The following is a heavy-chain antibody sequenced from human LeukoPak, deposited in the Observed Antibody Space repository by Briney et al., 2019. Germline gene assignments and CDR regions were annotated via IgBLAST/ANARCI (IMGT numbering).Heavy chain of an antibody. D-gene: IGHD6-19*01. CDR2: FDPEAGET. Sequence: ASVKVSCKVSGYTLTDLSMHCVRQTPGSGPEWMGGFDPEAGETVYAQKFQGRVTMTDDTSTDTAYMELSSLRSEDTAVYYCAADSRRSSGWFLPDRFDIWGQGTKVTVSS. CDR1: GYTLTDLS. CDR3: AADSRRSSGWFLPDRFDI. V-gene: IGHV1-24*01. J-gene: IGHJ3*02.